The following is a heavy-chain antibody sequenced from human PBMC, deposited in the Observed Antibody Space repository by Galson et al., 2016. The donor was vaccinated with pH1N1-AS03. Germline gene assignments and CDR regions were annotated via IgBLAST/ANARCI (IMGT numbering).Heavy chain of an antibody. D-gene: IGHD3-10*01. CDR2: TFYWSKWSN. J-gene: IGHJ4*02. V-gene: IGHV6-1*01. CDR3: ARCKNSGFDY. CDR1: GDSVSGSRGVA. Sequence: CAISGDSVSGSRGVAWNWIRQSPSRGLEWLGRTFYWSKWSNDYAESVKSRITIDPDTSNNQFSLHLNSVTPEDTAIYFCARCKNSGFDYWGQGTPVTVSS.